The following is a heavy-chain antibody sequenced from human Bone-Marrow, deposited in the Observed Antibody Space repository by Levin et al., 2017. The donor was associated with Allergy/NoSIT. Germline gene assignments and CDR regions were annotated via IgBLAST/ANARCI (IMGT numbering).Heavy chain of an antibody. CDR1: GFTFSSYW. CDR2: IDDDGEEE. V-gene: IGHV3-7*01. D-gene: IGHD1-20*01. Sequence: GGSLRLSCAVSGFTFSSYWMSWVRQAPGKGLEWVANIDDDGEEEYYADSVKGRFTISRDNAKSSLYLQMSSLRAEDTAVYYCVRDIPRKYKWNDGSVWGQGTPVTVSS. J-gene: IGHJ4*02. CDR3: VRDIPRKYKWNDGSV.